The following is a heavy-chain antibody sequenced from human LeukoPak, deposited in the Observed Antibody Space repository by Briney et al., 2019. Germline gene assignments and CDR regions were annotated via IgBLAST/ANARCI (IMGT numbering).Heavy chain of an antibody. J-gene: IGHJ6*02. Sequence: GGSLRLSCAASGFTFDDYAMPWVRQAPGKGLEWVSVIFGGGSTYYADSVKGRFTISRHNSKNTLYLQMNSLRAQDTAVYYCVRGITIFGVALYGMDVWGQGATVTVSS. CDR2: IFGGGST. V-gene: IGHV3-53*04. CDR3: VRGITIFGVALYGMDV. CDR1: GFTFDDYA. D-gene: IGHD3-3*01.